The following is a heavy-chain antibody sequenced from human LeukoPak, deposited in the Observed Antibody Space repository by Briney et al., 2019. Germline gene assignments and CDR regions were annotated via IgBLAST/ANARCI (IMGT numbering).Heavy chain of an antibody. J-gene: IGHJ4*02. CDR3: ARGHSTGCFDY. V-gene: IGHV3-74*01. Sequence: GGSLRLSCAASGFAFSSYWIHWVRQAPGKGLVWVSRINSGGSNSIYADSVKGRFTISRDNAQNTVYLQMNSLRAEDTAIYYCARGHSTGCFDYWGQGTLVTVSS. CDR1: GFAFSSYW. D-gene: IGHD1-14*01. CDR2: INSGGSNS.